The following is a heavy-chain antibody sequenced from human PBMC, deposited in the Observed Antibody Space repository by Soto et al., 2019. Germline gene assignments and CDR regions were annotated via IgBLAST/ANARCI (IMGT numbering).Heavy chain of an antibody. CDR3: ARDKGYGFGWSSSSGMDV. V-gene: IGHV1-18*01. CDR1: GYTFSNLG. CDR2: ISGYNGNT. Sequence: AYVTVYCKAYGYTFSNLGLSWVRQAPGQGLEWMGWISGYNGNTNSAQKFQGRVTITTDTSTTTAYMEVRSLTSDDTAVYYCARDKGYGFGWSSSSGMDVWGQGTTVTVS. D-gene: IGHD5-18*01. J-gene: IGHJ6*02.